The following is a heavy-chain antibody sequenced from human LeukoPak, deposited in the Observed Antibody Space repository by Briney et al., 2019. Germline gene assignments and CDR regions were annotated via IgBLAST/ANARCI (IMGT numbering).Heavy chain of an antibody. J-gene: IGHJ4*02. CDR2: ISSSSSYI. V-gene: IGHV3-21*01. CDR1: GFTFSSYS. Sequence: GGSLRLSCAASGFTFSSYSMNWVRQAPGKGLEWVSSISSSSSYIYYADSVKGRFTISRDNAKNSLYLQMNSLRAEDTAVYYCARARGVRGVTSYFDYWGQGTLVTVSS. D-gene: IGHD3-10*01. CDR3: ARARGVRGVTSYFDY.